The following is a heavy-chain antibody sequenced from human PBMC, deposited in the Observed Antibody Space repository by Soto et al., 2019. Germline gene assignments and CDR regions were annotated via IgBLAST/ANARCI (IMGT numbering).Heavy chain of an antibody. CDR2: IIPSFGTA. CDR3: AREKYQLPYNGCDP. J-gene: IGHJ5*02. V-gene: IGHV1-69*13. Sequence: GSSGNVSCKDSVGTYSNYAISWVRQAPGQGLEWMGGIIPSFGTADYAQKFQGRVPITADESTSTAYMELSSLRSEVTALYYSAREKYQLPYNGCDPWG. CDR1: VGTYSNYA. D-gene: IGHD2-2*01.